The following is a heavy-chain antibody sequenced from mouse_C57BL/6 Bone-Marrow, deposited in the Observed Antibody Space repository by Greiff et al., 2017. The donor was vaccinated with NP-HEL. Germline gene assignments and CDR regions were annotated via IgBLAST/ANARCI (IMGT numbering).Heavy chain of an antibody. CDR2: IYPGSGST. CDR1: GYTFTSYW. D-gene: IGHD2-4*01. Sequence: QVQLQQPGAELVKPGASVKLSCKASGYTFTSYWITWVKQRPGQGLEWIGDIYPGSGSTNYNEKFKSKATLTVATSSSTAYMQLSSLTSEDSAVYDCARNYDYGDWYFDVWGTGTTVTVSS. V-gene: IGHV1-55*01. J-gene: IGHJ1*03. CDR3: ARNYDYGDWYFDV.